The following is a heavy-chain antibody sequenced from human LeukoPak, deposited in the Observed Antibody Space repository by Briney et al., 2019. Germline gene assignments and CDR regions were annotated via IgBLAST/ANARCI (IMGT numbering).Heavy chain of an antibody. D-gene: IGHD1-26*01. CDR2: IKEDGSEK. CDR3: ARDRHSAHYD. CDR1: GFTFSSYA. V-gene: IGHV3-7*01. Sequence: PGGSLRLSCAASGFTFSSYAMSWVREVPGKGLEWVANIKEDGSEKNYVDSVKGRFTIFRDNAKNSLYLQMNSLRAEDTAVYSCARDRHSAHYDWGQGTLVTVSS. J-gene: IGHJ4*02.